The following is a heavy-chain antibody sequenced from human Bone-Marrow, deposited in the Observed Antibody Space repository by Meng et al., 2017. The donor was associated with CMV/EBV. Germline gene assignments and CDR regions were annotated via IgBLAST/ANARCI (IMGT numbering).Heavy chain of an antibody. CDR3: ARGSLGHSTGTIPWGWFDH. V-gene: IGHV1-69*05. CDR2: IIPIFGTA. Sequence: SVKVSGKASGGTFSSYAISWVRQAPGQGLEWMGGIIPIFGTANYAQKFQGRVTITTDESTSAAYMELSSLRSEDTAVYYCARGSLGHSTGTIPWGWFDHWGQGTLVTVSS. CDR1: GGTFSSYA. J-gene: IGHJ5*02. D-gene: IGHD1-1*01.